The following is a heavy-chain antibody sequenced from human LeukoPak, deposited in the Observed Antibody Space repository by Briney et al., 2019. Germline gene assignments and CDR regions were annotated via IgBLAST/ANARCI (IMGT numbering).Heavy chain of an antibody. J-gene: IGHJ4*02. V-gene: IGHV1-69*05. CDR2: IIPIFGTA. CDR1: GGTFSSYA. Sequence: ASVKVSCKASGGTFSSYAISWVRQAPGQGLEWMGGIIPIFGTANYAQKLQGRVTITTDESTSTAYMELSSLRSEDTAVYYCARDAAELGREMPGPFDYWGQGTLVTVSS. CDR3: ARDAAELGREMPGPFDY. D-gene: IGHD7-27*01.